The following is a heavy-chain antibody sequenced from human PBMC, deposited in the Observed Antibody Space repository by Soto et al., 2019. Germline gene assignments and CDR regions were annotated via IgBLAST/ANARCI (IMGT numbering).Heavy chain of an antibody. CDR3: ASPGYSYGQSYYYYGMDV. D-gene: IGHD5-18*01. CDR1: GYTFTGYY. CDR2: INPNSGGT. Sequence: GASVKVSCKASGYTFTGYYMHWVRQAPGQGLEWMGWINPNSGGTNYAQKFQGRVTMTRDMSISTAYMELSRLRSDDTAVYYCASPGYSYGQSYYYYGMDVWGQGTTVTVSS. V-gene: IGHV1-2*02. J-gene: IGHJ6*02.